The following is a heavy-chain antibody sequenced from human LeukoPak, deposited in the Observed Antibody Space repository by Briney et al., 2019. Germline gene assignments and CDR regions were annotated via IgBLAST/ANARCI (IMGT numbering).Heavy chain of an antibody. CDR2: IYYSGTT. CDR1: GGTMSSSSYY. V-gene: IGHV4-39*01. CDR3: ARSFYYDGSGYWGFDF. D-gene: IGHD3-22*01. Sequence: PSETLSLTCTVSGGTMSSSSYYWGWIRQSPGKGLEWIANIYYSGTTYYNPSLKSRVTISVDTSKTQFSLKLSSVTAADTAVYYCARSFYYDGSGYWGFDFWGQGTLVTVSS. J-gene: IGHJ4*02.